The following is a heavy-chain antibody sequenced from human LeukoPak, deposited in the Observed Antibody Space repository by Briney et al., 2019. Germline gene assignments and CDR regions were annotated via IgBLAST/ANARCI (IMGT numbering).Heavy chain of an antibody. Sequence: ASVKVSCKASGYTFTGYYLHWVRQAPGQGLEWMGRINPKSGDTNYAQNFQGRVTMTRDTSINTAYMELSRLIPDDTAVYFCARVDYYGSGSQGPYFDYWGQGTLVTVSS. J-gene: IGHJ4*02. CDR2: INPKSGDT. CDR3: ARVDYYGSGSQGPYFDY. D-gene: IGHD3-10*01. CDR1: GYTFTGYY. V-gene: IGHV1-2*02.